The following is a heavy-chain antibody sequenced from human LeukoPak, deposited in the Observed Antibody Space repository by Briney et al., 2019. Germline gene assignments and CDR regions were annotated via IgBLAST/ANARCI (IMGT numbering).Heavy chain of an antibody. V-gene: IGHV4-4*02. Sequence: SETLSLTCAVSGGSISSPNWWSWVRQPPGKGLGWIGEIYHSGSTNYNLSLKSRVTISVDKAKNQFSLKLNSVTAADTAVYYCARSASGSYAFDIWGQGTMVTVSS. CDR1: GGSISSPNW. D-gene: IGHD1-26*01. J-gene: IGHJ3*02. CDR2: IYHSGST. CDR3: ARSASGSYAFDI.